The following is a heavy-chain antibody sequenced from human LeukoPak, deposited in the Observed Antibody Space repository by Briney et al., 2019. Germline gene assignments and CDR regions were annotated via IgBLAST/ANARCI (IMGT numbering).Heavy chain of an antibody. CDR3: ARDLLRDYGLSYSDF. CDR2: IVPIFATS. D-gene: IGHD4-17*01. CDR1: GGTFSSYT. Sequence: SVKVSCKASGGTFSSYTITWVRQAPGQGLEWMGGIVPIFATSRYAPKFQDRLTFTADASSNTAYMELSSLRSEDTAVYSCARDLLRDYGLSYSDFWGQGTLVTVSS. J-gene: IGHJ4*02. V-gene: IGHV1-69*01.